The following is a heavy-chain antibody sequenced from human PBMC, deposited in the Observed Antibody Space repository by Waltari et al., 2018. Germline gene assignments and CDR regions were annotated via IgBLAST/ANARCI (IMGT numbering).Heavy chain of an antibody. V-gene: IGHV3-23*01. Sequence: PAISGSGGSTYYADSVQGRFTISRDNSKHTLNLQMNSLRAEDTAVYYCAKVAVTIFGDYYYGMDVWGQGTTVTVSS. CDR2: ISGSGGST. CDR3: AKVAVTIFGDYYYGMDV. D-gene: IGHD3-3*01. J-gene: IGHJ6*02.